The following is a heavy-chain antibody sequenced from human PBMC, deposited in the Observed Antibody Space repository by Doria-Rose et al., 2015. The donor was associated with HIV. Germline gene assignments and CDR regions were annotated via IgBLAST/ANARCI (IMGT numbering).Heavy chain of an antibody. D-gene: IGHD6-13*01. Sequence: SGPVLVKPTETLTLTCTVSGVSLSSPGMGVSWIRQPPGKALEWLANIFSDDDRSYITSLKSRLTISRGTCKSQVVLTMTDMGPVDTATYYCARIKSSRWYHKYYFDFCGQGTLVIVS. CDR1: GVSLSSPGMG. J-gene: IGHJ4*02. V-gene: IGHV2-26*01. CDR2: IFSDDDR. CDR3: ARIKSSRWYHKYYFDF.